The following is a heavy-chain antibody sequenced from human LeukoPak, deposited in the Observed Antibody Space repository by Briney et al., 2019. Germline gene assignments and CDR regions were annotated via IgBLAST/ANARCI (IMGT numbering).Heavy chain of an antibody. D-gene: IGHD1-14*01. J-gene: IGHJ4*02. Sequence: PGGSLRLSCAASGFTFSSYGMHWVRQAPGKGLEWVAVISYDGSNEYYADSVKGRFTISRDNSKNTLYLQMNSLRAEDTAVYYCHPNPDGGQGTLVTVSS. CDR1: GFTFSSYG. V-gene: IGHV3-30*03. CDR3: HPNPD. CDR2: ISYDGSNE.